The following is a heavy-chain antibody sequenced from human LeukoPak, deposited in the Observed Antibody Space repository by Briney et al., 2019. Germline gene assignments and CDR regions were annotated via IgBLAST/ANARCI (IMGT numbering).Heavy chain of an antibody. CDR1: GYTFTGYY. D-gene: IGHD3-3*01. Sequence: ASVKVSCKASGYTFTGYYMHWVRQAPGQGLEWMGWINPNSGGTNYAQKFQGRVTMTRDTSISTAYMELSRLRSDDTAVYYCARGGYDFWSGYYLDYYMDVWGKGTTVTVSS. CDR3: ARGGYDFWSGYYLDYYMDV. CDR2: INPNSGGT. V-gene: IGHV1-2*02. J-gene: IGHJ6*03.